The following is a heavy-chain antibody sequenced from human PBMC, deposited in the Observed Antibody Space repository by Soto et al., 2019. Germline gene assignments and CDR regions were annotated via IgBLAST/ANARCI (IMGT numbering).Heavy chain of an antibody. CDR3: AREVAGYFDY. CDR1: GYTFTSYY. D-gene: IGHD6-19*01. J-gene: IGHJ4*02. CDR2: INPSGGST. V-gene: IGHV1-46*01. Sequence: GASVKVSCKASGYTFTSYYMHWVRQAPGQGLEWMGIINPSGGSTSYAQKFQGRVTMTRDTSISTAYMELSRLRSDDTAVYYCAREVAGYFDYWGQGTLVTVSS.